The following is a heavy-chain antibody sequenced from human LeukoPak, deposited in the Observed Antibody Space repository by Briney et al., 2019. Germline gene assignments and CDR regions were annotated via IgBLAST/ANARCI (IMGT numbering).Heavy chain of an antibody. CDR2: IYYSGST. CDR1: GGSISSYY. CDR3: AREGYYDSSGYYSPDAFDI. Sequence: SETLSLTCTVSGGSISSYYWSWIRQPPGKGLEWIGYIYYSGSTNYNPSLKSRVTISVDTSKNQFSLKLSSVTAADTAVYYCAREGYYDSSGYYSPDAFDIWGQGTMVTVSS. J-gene: IGHJ3*02. D-gene: IGHD3-22*01. V-gene: IGHV4-59*01.